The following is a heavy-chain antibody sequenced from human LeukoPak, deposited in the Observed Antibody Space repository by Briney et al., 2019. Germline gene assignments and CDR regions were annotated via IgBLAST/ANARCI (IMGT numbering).Heavy chain of an antibody. D-gene: IGHD2/OR15-2a*01. Sequence: HPGGSLRLSCAASGFTFSDYGMHWVRQAPGKGLEWVAVISYDGTNKYYADSVKGRFTISRDNSRNTLYLQMNSLRAEDTAVYYCAKDLEYYFDYWGQGTLVTVSS. J-gene: IGHJ4*02. V-gene: IGHV3-30*18. CDR2: ISYDGTNK. CDR1: GFTFSDYG. CDR3: AKDLEYYFDY.